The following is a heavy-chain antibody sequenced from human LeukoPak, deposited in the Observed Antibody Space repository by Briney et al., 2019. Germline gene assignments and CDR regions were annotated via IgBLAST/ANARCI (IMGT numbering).Heavy chain of an antibody. D-gene: IGHD5-18*01. Sequence: ASVKVSCKASGYSFTSHGISWVRQAPGQGLKWMGWISGYNGNTNYAQKFQGRVTMTTDTSTSTAYMELRSLRSDDTAIYYCARQVDTTMALPDYWGQGTLVTVSS. V-gene: IGHV1-18*01. J-gene: IGHJ4*02. CDR2: ISGYNGNT. CDR1: GYSFTSHG. CDR3: ARQVDTTMALPDY.